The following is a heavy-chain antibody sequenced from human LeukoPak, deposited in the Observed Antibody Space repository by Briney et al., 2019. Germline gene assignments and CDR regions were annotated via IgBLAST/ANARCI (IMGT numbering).Heavy chain of an antibody. D-gene: IGHD5-18*01. Sequence: GGSLRLSCAASGFTFSSYGMHWVRQAPGKGLEWVAVISYDGTKEHYADSVKGRFTISRDNSKNSLYLQMNSLRADDTAVYYCARALSYSYGSMDFWGQGTLVIVSS. J-gene: IGHJ4*02. V-gene: IGHV3-30*03. CDR1: GFTFSSYG. CDR3: ARALSYSYGSMDF. CDR2: ISYDGTKE.